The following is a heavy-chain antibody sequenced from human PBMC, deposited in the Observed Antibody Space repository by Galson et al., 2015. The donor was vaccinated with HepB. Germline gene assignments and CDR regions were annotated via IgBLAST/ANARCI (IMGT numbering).Heavy chain of an antibody. CDR1: GFTFRNYG. J-gene: IGHJ4*02. Sequence: SLSLSCAASGFTFRNYGMHWVRQAPGKGLEWVALISNDGNNKDYADSLKGRFTISRDNSKNTLYLQMNSLRPEGTAVYYCAKDSEEDYYGSGSLDYWGQGTLVTVSS. CDR2: ISNDGNNK. V-gene: IGHV3-30*18. D-gene: IGHD3-10*01. CDR3: AKDSEEDYYGSGSLDY.